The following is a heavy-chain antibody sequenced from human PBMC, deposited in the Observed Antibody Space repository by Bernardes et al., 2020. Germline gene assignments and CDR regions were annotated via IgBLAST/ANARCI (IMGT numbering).Heavy chain of an antibody. CDR1: GGSFSGYY. D-gene: IGHD1-1*01. V-gene: IGHV4-34*01. CDR2: INHSGST. CDR3: ARSQRVERKQFDI. Sequence: SETLSLTCAVYGGSFSGYYWSWIRQPPGKGLEWIGEINHSGSTNYNPSLKSRVTISVDTSKNQFSLKLSSVTAADTAVYYCARSQRVERKQFDIWGQGTMVTVSS. J-gene: IGHJ3*02.